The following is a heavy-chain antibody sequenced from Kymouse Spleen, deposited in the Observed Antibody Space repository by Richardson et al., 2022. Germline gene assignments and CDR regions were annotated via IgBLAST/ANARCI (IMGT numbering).Heavy chain of an antibody. Sequence: EVQLVESGGGLVKPGGSLRLSCAASGFTFSNAWMSWVRQAPGKGLEWVGRIKSKTDGGTTDYAAPVKGRFTISRDDSKNTLYLQMNSLKTEDTAVYYCTTLLYSGSTLFDYWGQGTLVTVSS. V-gene: IGHV3-15*01. D-gene: IGHD1-26*01. CDR2: IKSKTDGGTT. J-gene: IGHJ4*02. CDR3: TTLLYSGSTLFDY. CDR1: GFTFSNAW.